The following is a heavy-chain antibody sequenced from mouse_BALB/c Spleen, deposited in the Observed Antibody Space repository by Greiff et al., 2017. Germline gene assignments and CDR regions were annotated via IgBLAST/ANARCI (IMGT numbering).Heavy chain of an antibody. V-gene: IGHV5-6-3*01. D-gene: IGHD1-1*01. Sequence: EVMLVESGGGLVQPGGSLKLSCAASGFTFSSYGMSWVRQTPDKRLELVATINSNGGSTYYPDSVKGRFTISRDNAKNTLYLQMSSLKSEDTAMYYCAREGYYYGSSSYYFDYWGQGTTLTVSS. CDR3: AREGYYYGSSSYYFDY. CDR2: INSNGGST. CDR1: GFTFSSYG. J-gene: IGHJ2*01.